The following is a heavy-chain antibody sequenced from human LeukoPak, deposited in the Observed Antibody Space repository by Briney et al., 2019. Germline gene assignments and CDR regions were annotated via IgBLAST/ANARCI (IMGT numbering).Heavy chain of an antibody. CDR1: GFTFSSYS. CDR3: ARVESGLFDY. V-gene: IGHV3-21*01. CDR2: ISTSSSYI. J-gene: IGHJ4*02. D-gene: IGHD1-1*01. Sequence: GGSLRLSCAGSGFTFSSYSMNWVRQAPGKGLEWVSSISTSSSYIYYADSVKGRFTISRDNAKNSLYLQMNSLRAEDTAVYYCARVESGLFDYWGQGTLVTVSS.